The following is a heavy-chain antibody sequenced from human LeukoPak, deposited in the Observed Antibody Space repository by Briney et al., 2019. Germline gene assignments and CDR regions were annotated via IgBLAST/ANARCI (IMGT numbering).Heavy chain of an antibody. CDR1: GRPFNRYY. J-gene: IGHJ6*04. D-gene: IGHD2-21*02. V-gene: IGHV4-34*01. Sequence: SETLSLTCEVYGRPFNRYYWSWIRQPPGKGLEWIGEINHSGSTNHNPSLNSRVTISVDTSKNQFSLKLSSVTAAETAVYYCARAAIAAPVVTRAGVPRVWGKGNTVTVSS. CDR3: ARAAIAAPVVTRAGVPRV. CDR2: INHSGST.